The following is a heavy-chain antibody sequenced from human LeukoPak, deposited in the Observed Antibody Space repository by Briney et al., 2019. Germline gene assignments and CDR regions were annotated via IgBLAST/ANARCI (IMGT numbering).Heavy chain of an antibody. CDR3: ARVAYSSGWYGYYYYYYMDV. D-gene: IGHD6-19*01. J-gene: IGHJ6*03. V-gene: IGHV4-59*01. CDR1: GGSISSYY. Sequence: SETLSLTCTVSGGSISSYYWSWIRQPPGKGLEWIGYIYYSGSTNYNPSLKSRVTISVDTSKNQFSLKLSSVTAADMAVYYCARVAYSSGWYGYYYYYYMDVWGKGTTVTISS. CDR2: IYYSGST.